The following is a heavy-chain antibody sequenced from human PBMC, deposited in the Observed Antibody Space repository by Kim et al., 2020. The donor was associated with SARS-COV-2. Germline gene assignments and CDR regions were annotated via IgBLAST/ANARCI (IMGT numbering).Heavy chain of an antibody. Sequence: GGSLRLSCSTSGFTFSDYYMSWVRQAPGKGLEWVSYISVSSDYTNYADSVKGRFTISRDNAKNSLYLQMNSLRAEDTAVYYCATGVGATNLDYWGQGTLGTVSS. CDR2: ISVSSDYT. J-gene: IGHJ4*02. D-gene: IGHD1-26*01. CDR1: GFTFSDYY. CDR3: ATGVGATNLDY. V-gene: IGHV3-11*06.